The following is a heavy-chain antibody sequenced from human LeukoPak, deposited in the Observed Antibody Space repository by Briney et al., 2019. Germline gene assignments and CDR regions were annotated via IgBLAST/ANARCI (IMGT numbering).Heavy chain of an antibody. D-gene: IGHD5-12*01. Sequence: PSETLSLTCTVSGGSISSYYWSWIRQPPGKGLEWIGYIYYSGSTNYDPSLKSRVTISVDTSKNQFSLKLTSVTAADTAVYYCARQKVATTYFDYWGQGTLVTVSS. CDR2: IYYSGST. CDR3: ARQKVATTYFDY. CDR1: GGSISSYY. J-gene: IGHJ4*02. V-gene: IGHV4-59*01.